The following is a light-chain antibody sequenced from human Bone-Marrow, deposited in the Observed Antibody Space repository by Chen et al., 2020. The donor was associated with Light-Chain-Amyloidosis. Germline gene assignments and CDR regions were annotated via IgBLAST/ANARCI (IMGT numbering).Light chain of an antibody. CDR1: NIGSTS. CDR2: DDS. J-gene: IGLJ3*02. Sequence: SYVLTQPSSVSVVPGQTATIACGGNNIGSTSVHWYQQTPGQAPLLVVYDDSDRPSGIPERLSGSNSGNTATLTSRRVEAGDEADYYCPVWDRSSDRPVFGGGTKLPVL. CDR3: PVWDRSSDRPV. V-gene: IGLV3-21*02.